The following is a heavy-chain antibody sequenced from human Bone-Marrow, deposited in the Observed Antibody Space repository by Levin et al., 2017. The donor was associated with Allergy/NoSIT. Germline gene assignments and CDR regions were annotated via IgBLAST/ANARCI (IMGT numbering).Heavy chain of an antibody. Sequence: VSGPTLVKPKETLTLTCTFSGFSLSTSGVAVGWIRQPPGKAPEWLALVYWDDDKRYNPSLRSRLTITKDTSKNPVVLALTKMDPVDTATYYCVKLSDYVSGWGSNWFDPWGQGALVTVSS. CDR3: VKLSDYVSGWGSNWFDP. CDR2: VYWDDDK. V-gene: IGHV2-5*02. D-gene: IGHD6-19*01. J-gene: IGHJ5*02. CDR1: GFSLSTSGVA.